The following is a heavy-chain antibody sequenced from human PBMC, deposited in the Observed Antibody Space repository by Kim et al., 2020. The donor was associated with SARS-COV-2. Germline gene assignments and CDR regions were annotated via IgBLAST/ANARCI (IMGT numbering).Heavy chain of an antibody. CDR2: ISGGGGNT. J-gene: IGHJ4*02. CDR3: DASXX. CDR1: GFNFGFYA. V-gene: IGHV3-23*01. Sequence: GGSLRLSCAASGFNFGFYAMSWARQAPGKGLEWVSTISGGGGNTHYADSVKGRFXXXRXXXXXXLXXXMNSLRAEDXXVXXXDASXXXXQGTLXTVXS.